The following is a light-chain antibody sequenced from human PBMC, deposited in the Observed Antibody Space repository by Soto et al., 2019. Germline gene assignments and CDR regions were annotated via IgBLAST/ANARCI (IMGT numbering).Light chain of an antibody. Sequence: ERVMTQSPATQSVSPGERASLSCRASQSIGGNLAWYQQKPGQAPRLLIYGASTRATGVPARFSGSGSRTDFTLTISSLQSEDFAIYYCQQYNNWPYTFGQGTKLEI. V-gene: IGKV3-15*01. CDR3: QQYNNWPYT. CDR2: GAS. J-gene: IGKJ2*01. CDR1: QSIGGN.